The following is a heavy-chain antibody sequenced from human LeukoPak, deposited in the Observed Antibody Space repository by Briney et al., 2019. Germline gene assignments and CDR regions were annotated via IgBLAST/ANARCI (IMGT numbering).Heavy chain of an antibody. J-gene: IGHJ4*02. CDR3: ARASGSYLYFDD. CDR1: GGSISSSSYY. D-gene: IGHD1-26*01. V-gene: IGHV4-39*07. Sequence: SETLSLTCTVSGGSISSSSYYWGWIRQPPGKGPEWIGSIYYSGSTYYNPSLKSRVTISVDTSKNQFSLKLSSVTAADTAVYYCARASGSYLYFDDWGQGTLVTVSS. CDR2: IYYSGST.